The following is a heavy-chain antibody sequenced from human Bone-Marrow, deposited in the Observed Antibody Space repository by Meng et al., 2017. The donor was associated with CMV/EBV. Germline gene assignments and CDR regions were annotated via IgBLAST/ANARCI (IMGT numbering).Heavy chain of an antibody. CDR2: MNPNSGNT. D-gene: IGHD5-24*01. V-gene: IGHV1-8*03. CDR1: GYTFTSYD. J-gene: IGHJ6*02. Sequence: ASVKVSCKASGYTFTSYDINWVRQATGQGLEWMGWMNPNSGNTGYAQKFQGRVTITRNTSISTAYMELSSLRSEDTAVYYCARARTDGYYYYGMDVWGQGTTVTVSS. CDR3: ARARTDGYYYYGMDV.